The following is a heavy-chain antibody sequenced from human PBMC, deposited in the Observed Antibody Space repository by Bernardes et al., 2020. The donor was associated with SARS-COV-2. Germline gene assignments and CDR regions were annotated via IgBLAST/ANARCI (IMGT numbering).Heavy chain of an antibody. CDR3: AKLSAKGWGSGQFFDY. CDR2: ISDSGST. J-gene: IGHJ4*02. Sequence: GGSLRLSCAASGFTFSTYAMGWVRQAPGKGLEWVSGISDSGSTYYADSVKGRFTISRDNSRNTLYLQMNSLRAGDTAVYYCAKLSAKGWGSGQFFDYWGQGTLVTVSS. D-gene: IGHD3-10*01. V-gene: IGHV3-23*01. CDR1: GFTFSTYA.